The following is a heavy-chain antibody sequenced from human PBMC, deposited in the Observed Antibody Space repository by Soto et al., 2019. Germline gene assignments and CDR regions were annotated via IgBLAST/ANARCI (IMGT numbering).Heavy chain of an antibody. CDR3: ARSTYYDILTGSYYYYSMDV. CDR2: IYSEGTP. J-gene: IGHJ6*02. D-gene: IGHD3-9*01. CDR1: GFTVGSNY. V-gene: IGHV3-53*01. Sequence: PGGSLRLSCAASGFTVGSNYMSWVRQAPGKGLEWVSVIYSEGTPYYADSVKGRFTISRENSNNTLYLHMNNLRAEDTAVYYCARSTYYDILTGSYYYYSMDVWCQGTTVTVSS.